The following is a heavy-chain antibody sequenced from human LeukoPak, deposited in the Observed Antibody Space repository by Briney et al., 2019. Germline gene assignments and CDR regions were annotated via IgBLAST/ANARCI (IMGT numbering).Heavy chain of an antibody. CDR2: ITSSSTYI. J-gene: IGHJ6*04. CDR1: GFTFSNYN. V-gene: IGHV3-21*01. D-gene: IGHD3-10*02. Sequence: GGSLRLSCAASGFTFSNYNMNWVRQAPGKGLEWVSSITSSSTYIYYADSVKGRFTISRDNAKNSLYLQMNSLRAEDTAVYYCAELGITMIGGVWSKGTTVTISS. CDR3: AELGITMIGGV.